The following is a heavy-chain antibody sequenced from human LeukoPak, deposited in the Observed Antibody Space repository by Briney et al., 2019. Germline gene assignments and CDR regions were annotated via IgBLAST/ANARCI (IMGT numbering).Heavy chain of an antibody. V-gene: IGHV3-30-3*01. D-gene: IGHD3-22*01. J-gene: IGHJ4*02. CDR1: GFTFSSYA. Sequence: RSGRSLRLSCAASGFTFSSYAMHWVRQAPGKGLEWVAVISYDGSNKYYADSVKGRFTISRDNSKNTLYLQMNSLRAEDTAVYYCARDETSDSSGDDYWGQGTLVTVSS. CDR3: ARDETSDSSGDDY. CDR2: ISYDGSNK.